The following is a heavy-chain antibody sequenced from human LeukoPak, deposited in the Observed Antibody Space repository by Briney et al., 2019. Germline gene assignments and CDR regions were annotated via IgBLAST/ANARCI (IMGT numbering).Heavy chain of an antibody. CDR3: ARRKDGVDA. CDR2: IYPGDSDT. CDR1: GYSFTSYW. Sequence: GESLKISCKGSGYSFTSYWIAWVRQMPGKGLEWMGIIYPGDSDTRYSPSFKGLLTISANKSISTAYLQWSSLKASDTATYYCARRKDGVDAWGQGTTVTVSS. V-gene: IGHV5-51*01. J-gene: IGHJ6*02.